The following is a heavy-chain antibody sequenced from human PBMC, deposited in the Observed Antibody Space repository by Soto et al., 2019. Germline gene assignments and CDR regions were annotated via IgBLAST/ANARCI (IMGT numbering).Heavy chain of an antibody. CDR1: GFTFSSYE. Sequence: PGGSLRLSCAASGFTFSSYEMNWVRQAPGKGLEWVSYIGSFGNPIYYADSVKGRFTISRDNAKNSLFLQMNSLRAEDTAVYYCARPPHYYDTSGYSFLLNNWGQGKLVTVSS. V-gene: IGHV3-48*03. D-gene: IGHD3-22*01. CDR3: ARPPHYYDTSGYSFLLNN. CDR2: IGSFGNPI. J-gene: IGHJ4*02.